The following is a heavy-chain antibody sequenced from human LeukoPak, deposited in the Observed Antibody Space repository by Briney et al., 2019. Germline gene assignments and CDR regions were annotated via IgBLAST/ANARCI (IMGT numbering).Heavy chain of an antibody. V-gene: IGHV4-61*01. D-gene: IGHD6-6*01. CDR2: IYYSGST. CDR3: ARNEYSSSSLNY. Sequence: PSETLSLTCSVSGYSISNGYYWSWIRQPPGKGLEWIGYIYYSGSTNYNPSLKSRVTISVDTSKNQFSLKLSSVTAADTAVYYCARNEYSSSSLNYWGQGTLVTVSS. J-gene: IGHJ4*02. CDR1: GYSISNGYY.